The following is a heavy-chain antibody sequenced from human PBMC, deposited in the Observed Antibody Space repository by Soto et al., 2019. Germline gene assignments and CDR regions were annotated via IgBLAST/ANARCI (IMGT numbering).Heavy chain of an antibody. D-gene: IGHD2-2*01. V-gene: IGHV4-39*02. CDR3: ARRGTSSWYDS. Sequence: QLQLQETGPGLVKPSETLSLTCVVSGDSINSRYYFWDWIRQPPGKGLDWVGSIYYSGSTHYNPSLESRGTISIDTSKNHFSLELRSVTAADTAVYFCARRGTSSWYDSWGQGILVTVSS. CDR2: IYYSGST. J-gene: IGHJ5*01. CDR1: GDSINSRYYF.